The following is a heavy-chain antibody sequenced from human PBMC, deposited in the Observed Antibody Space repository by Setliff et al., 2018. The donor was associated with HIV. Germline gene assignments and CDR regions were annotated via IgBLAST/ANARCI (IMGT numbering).Heavy chain of an antibody. D-gene: IGHD7-27*01. CDR3: ARDGGSSTWGSGAFDV. V-gene: IGHV4-59*01. CDR2: IYYSGST. J-gene: IGHJ3*01. CDR1: GGSISSYY. Sequence: SETLSLTCTVSGGSISSYYWSWIRQPPGKGLEWIGYIYYSGSTYYNPALKSRVTMSVDTSKNQFSLKLNSVTAADTAVYYCARDGGSSTWGSGAFDVWGQGTVVTVSS.